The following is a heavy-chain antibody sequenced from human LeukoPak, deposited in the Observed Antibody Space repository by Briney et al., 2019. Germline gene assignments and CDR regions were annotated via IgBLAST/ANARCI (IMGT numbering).Heavy chain of an antibody. Sequence: ASVKVSCKASGYTFTSYDINWVRQATGQGLEWMGWMNPNSGNTGSAQKFQGRLTMTRNTSISTAYMELSNLRSEDTAVYYCARRSQAGGTGIGYWGQGTLVTVSS. J-gene: IGHJ4*02. CDR3: ARRSQAGGTGIGY. D-gene: IGHD6-19*01. CDR1: GYTFTSYD. CDR2: MNPNSGNT. V-gene: IGHV1-8*01.